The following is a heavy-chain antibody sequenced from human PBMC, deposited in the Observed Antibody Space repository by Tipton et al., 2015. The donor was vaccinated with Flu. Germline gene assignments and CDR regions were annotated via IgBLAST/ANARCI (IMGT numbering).Heavy chain of an antibody. V-gene: IGHV4-59*01. D-gene: IGHD4-11*01. CDR1: SDSINSYY. CDR2: IFYNGST. CDR3: ARTTYDYSNYVSDPKNWFDP. J-gene: IGHJ5*02. Sequence: TLSLTCTVSSDSINSYYWSWIRQPPGKGLEWVGYIFYNGSTNYNPSLKSRVTISADTSKNQFSLKLSSVTAADTAVYYCARTTYDYSNYVSDPKNWFDPWGQGTLVTVSS.